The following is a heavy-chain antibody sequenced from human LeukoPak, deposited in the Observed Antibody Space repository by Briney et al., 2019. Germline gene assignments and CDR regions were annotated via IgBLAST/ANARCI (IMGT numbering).Heavy chain of an antibody. J-gene: IGHJ4*02. V-gene: IGHV3-53*01. CDR1: GFIVTNNY. CDR3: AKERSSRWYVNSLDY. Sequence: GGSLRLSCTASGFIVTNNYINWVRQAPGKGLEWVSLVYSGGSTYYADSVKGRLTISRDNSKKTLYLQMNSLRADDTAVYYCAKERSSRWYVNSLDYWGQGTLVTVSS. D-gene: IGHD6-13*01. CDR2: VYSGGST.